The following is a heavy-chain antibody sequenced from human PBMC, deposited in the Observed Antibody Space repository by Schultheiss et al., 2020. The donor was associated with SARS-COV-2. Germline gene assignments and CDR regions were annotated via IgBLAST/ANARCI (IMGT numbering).Heavy chain of an antibody. D-gene: IGHD5-24*01. Sequence: SVKVSCKASGFTFTSSAVQWVRQAPGQGLEWMGGIIPIFGTANYAQKFQGRVTMTTDTSTSTAYMELRSLRSDDTAVYYCARAVEMATKGYYGMDVWGQGTTVTVSS. CDR1: GFTFTSSA. J-gene: IGHJ6*02. CDR3: ARAVEMATKGYYGMDV. CDR2: IIPIFGTA. V-gene: IGHV1-69*05.